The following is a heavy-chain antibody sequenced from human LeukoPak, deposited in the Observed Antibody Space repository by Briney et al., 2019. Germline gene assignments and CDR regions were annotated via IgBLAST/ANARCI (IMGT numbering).Heavy chain of an antibody. CDR2: INHSGST. CDR1: GGSFSGYY. Sequence: PSETLSLTCAVYGGSFSGYYWSWIRQPPGKGLEWIGEINHSGSTNYNPSLKSRVTISVDTSKNQFSLKLSSVTAADTAVYYCARGPDSSGWYAVYYVYWDQGTLVTVSS. CDR3: ARGPDSSGWYAVYYVY. V-gene: IGHV4-34*01. D-gene: IGHD6-19*01. J-gene: IGHJ4*02.